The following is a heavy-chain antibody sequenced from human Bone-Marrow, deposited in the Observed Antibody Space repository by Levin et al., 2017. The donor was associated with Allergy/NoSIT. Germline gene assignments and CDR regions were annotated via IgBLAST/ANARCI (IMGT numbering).Heavy chain of an antibody. Sequence: GESLKISCAASGFSFSRYDMHWVRQPTGKGPEWVSAIGTTGDTYYPDSVKGRFTISRENAKNSLYLQMNGLTAGDTAVYYCARAGIVRATVNAFDIWGQGTMVTVSS. CDR2: IGTTGDT. CDR1: GFSFSRYD. CDR3: ARAGIVRATVNAFDI. V-gene: IGHV3-13*01. J-gene: IGHJ3*02. D-gene: IGHD1-26*01.